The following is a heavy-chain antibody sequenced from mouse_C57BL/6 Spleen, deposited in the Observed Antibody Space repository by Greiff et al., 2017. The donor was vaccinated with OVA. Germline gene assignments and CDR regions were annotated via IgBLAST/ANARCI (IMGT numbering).Heavy chain of an antibody. Sequence: EVQLQQSGPGLVKPSQSLSLTCSVTGYSITSGYYWNWIRQFPGNKLEWMGYISYDGSNNYNPSLKNRISITRDTSKNQFFLKLNSVTTEDTATYYCARDRVSGDFDYWGQGTTLTVSS. V-gene: IGHV3-6*01. CDR1: GYSITSGYY. J-gene: IGHJ2*01. CDR2: ISYDGSN. CDR3: ARDRVSGDFDY. D-gene: IGHD3-1*01.